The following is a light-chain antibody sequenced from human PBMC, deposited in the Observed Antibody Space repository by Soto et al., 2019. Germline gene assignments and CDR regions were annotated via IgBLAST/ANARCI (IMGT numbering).Light chain of an antibody. CDR2: DVS. V-gene: IGKV1-5*01. J-gene: IGKJ1*01. CDR1: QSVSNW. CDR3: QQYDSYSWT. Sequence: DIQTTQSPSTLSASVGERFTITCLASQSVSNWLAWYQHKPGKAPKLLIYDVSSLESGVPSRFSGSGSGTEFILTISSLQPNDFATYYCQQYDSYSWTFGQGTKVDIK.